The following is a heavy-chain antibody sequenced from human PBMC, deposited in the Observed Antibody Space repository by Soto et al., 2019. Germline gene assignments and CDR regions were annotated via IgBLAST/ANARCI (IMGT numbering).Heavy chain of an antibody. CDR3: ARVRSGYYRVDY. D-gene: IGHD3-3*01. J-gene: IGHJ4*02. CDR1: GGSISSGDHY. CDR2: IYYSGTT. Sequence: KTSETLSLTCTVSGGSISSGDHYWSWIRQPPGKGLEWIGYIYYSGTTYHNPSLKNRLTISVDPSKNQFSLRLRSVTAADTAVYYCARVRSGYYRVDYWGQGTLVTVSS. V-gene: IGHV4-30-4*01.